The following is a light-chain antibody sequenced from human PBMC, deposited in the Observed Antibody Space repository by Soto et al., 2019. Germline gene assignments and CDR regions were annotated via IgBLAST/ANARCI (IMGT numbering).Light chain of an antibody. J-gene: IGKJ2*01. CDR2: GAS. CDR1: QSFSTNY. Sequence: EIVLTQSPGTLSLSPGESATLSCTASQSFSTNYLAWYQHQAGQAPRLLIYGASIRATGIPDRFSGSGYGTDYTIPISRLEPEDCAVYYCEQYASSMVYTVGQGNKLEVK. CDR3: EQYASSMVYT. V-gene: IGKV3-20*01.